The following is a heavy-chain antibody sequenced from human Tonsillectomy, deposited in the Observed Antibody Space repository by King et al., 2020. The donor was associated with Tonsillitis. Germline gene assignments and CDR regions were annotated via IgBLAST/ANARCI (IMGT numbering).Heavy chain of an antibody. CDR3: AKAPFPPWDSSGYYFDY. V-gene: IGHV3-23*04. Sequence: VQLVESGGGLVQPGGSLRLSCAASGFTFSSYAMSWVRQAPGKGLEWVSAISGSGGSTYYADSVKGRFTISRDNSKNTLYLQMNSLRAEDTAVYYCAKAPFPPWDSSGYYFDYWGQGTLVTVSS. J-gene: IGHJ4*02. D-gene: IGHD3-22*01. CDR1: GFTFSSYA. CDR2: ISGSGGST.